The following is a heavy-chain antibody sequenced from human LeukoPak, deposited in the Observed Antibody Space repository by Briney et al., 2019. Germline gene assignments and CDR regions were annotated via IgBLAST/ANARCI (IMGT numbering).Heavy chain of an antibody. Sequence: GGSLRLSCAASGFTFSSYAMHWVRQAPGKGLEWVAVISYDGNNKYYADSVKGRFTISRDNSKNTLYLQMNSLRAEDTAVYYCAGDIYYYDSSGYYYVGWGQGTLVTVSS. V-gene: IGHV3-30-3*01. CDR3: AGDIYYYDSSGYYYVG. CDR2: ISYDGNNK. J-gene: IGHJ4*02. D-gene: IGHD3-22*01. CDR1: GFTFSSYA.